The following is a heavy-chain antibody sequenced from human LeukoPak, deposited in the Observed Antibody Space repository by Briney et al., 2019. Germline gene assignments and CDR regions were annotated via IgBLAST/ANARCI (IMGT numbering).Heavy chain of an antibody. J-gene: IGHJ4*02. V-gene: IGHV3-64D*06. Sequence: GGSLRLSCSASGFTFSSYAMHWVRQAPGKGLEYVSAISGNGGDTYYADSVKGRFIISRDNSKNTLFLQMSSLRGEDTAVYFCVKDREEVWLPPDYWGQGTLVTVSS. CDR3: VKDREEVWLPPDY. CDR2: ISGNGGDT. CDR1: GFTFSSYA. D-gene: IGHD3-16*01.